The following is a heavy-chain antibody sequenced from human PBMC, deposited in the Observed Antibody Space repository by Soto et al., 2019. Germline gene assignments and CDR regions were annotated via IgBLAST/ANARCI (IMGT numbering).Heavy chain of an antibody. D-gene: IGHD1-1*01. V-gene: IGHV4-4*07. J-gene: IGHJ5*02. CDR2: IYATGTT. Sequence: SETLSLTCTVSGASISGFYWSWIRKSAGKGLEWIGRIYATGTTDYNPSLKSRVLMSVDTSKKQFSLKLRSVTAAATDVYYCVRDGTKTLRDWFDHWGQGISVTVSS. CDR1: GASISGFY. CDR3: VRDGTKTLRDWFDH.